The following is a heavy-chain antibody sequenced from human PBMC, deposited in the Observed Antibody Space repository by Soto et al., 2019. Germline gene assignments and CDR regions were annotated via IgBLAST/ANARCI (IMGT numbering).Heavy chain of an antibody. CDR3: AKGDRNQPAVVDY. J-gene: IGHJ4*02. D-gene: IGHD2-2*01. CDR1: GFTFSSYA. V-gene: IGHV3-23*01. CDR2: ISGSGSST. Sequence: EVQLLESGGGRIQPGGSLRLSCAASGFTFSSYAMNWVRQVPGKGLQWVSGISGSGSSTYYSDSVRGRFTISRDNYRNTLYLQMSSLRVEDTALYYCAKGDRNQPAVVDYWGQGTLVTVSS.